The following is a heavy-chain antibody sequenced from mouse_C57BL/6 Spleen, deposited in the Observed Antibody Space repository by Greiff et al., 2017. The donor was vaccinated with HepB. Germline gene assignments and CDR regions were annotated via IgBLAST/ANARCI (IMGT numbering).Heavy chain of an antibody. CDR3: ARGPYYYGWMDY. D-gene: IGHD1-1*01. V-gene: IGHV5-16*01. CDR2: INYDGSST. J-gene: IGHJ4*01. Sequence: EVKVVESEGGLVQPGSSMKLSCTASGFTFSDYYMAWVRQVPEKGLEWVANINYDGSSTYYLDSLKSRFIISRDNAKNILYLQMSSLKSEDTATYYCARGPYYYGWMDYWGQGTSVTVSS. CDR1: GFTFSDYY.